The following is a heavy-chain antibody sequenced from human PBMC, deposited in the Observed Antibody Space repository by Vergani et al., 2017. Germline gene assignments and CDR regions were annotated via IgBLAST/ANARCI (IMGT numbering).Heavy chain of an antibody. J-gene: IGHJ4*02. CDR3: ARDGEMATTPDY. CDR2: INPRGGST. D-gene: IGHD5-24*01. V-gene: IGHV1-46*01. CDR1: GYTFTSYY. Sequence: QVQLVQSGAEVKKPGASVKVSCKASGYTFTSYYMHWVRQAPGQGLEWMGIINPRGGSTSYAQKFQGRVTMTRDTSTSTVYMELSSLRSEDTAVYYCARDGEMATTPDYWGQGTLVTVSS.